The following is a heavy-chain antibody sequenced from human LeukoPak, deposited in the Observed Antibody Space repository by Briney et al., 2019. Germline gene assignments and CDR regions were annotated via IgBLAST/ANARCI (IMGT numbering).Heavy chain of an antibody. CDR2: INAGNGNT. Sequence: EASVKVSCKASGYTFISYAMHWVRQAPGQRLEWMGWINAGNGNTKYSQKFQGRVTITRDTSASTAYMELSSLRSEDTAVYYCARDLNNFVWDGYSYGNDAFDIWGQGTMVTVSS. V-gene: IGHV1-3*01. J-gene: IGHJ3*02. CDR1: GYTFISYA. D-gene: IGHD5-18*01. CDR3: ARDLNNFVWDGYSYGNDAFDI.